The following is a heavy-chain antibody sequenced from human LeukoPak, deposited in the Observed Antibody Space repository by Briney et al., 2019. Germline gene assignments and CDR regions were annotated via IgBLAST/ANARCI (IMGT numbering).Heavy chain of an antibody. CDR2: IYYGGST. V-gene: IGHV4-39*07. CDR3: ASQQSDYDILTGAVYYFDY. CDR1: GGSISSSSYY. J-gene: IGHJ4*02. D-gene: IGHD3-9*01. Sequence: SETLSLTCTVSGGSISSSSYYWGWIRQPPGKGLEWIGSIYYGGSTYYNPSLKSRVTISVDTSKNQFSLKLSSVIAADTAVYYCASQQSDYDILTGAVYYFDYWGQRTLVTVSS.